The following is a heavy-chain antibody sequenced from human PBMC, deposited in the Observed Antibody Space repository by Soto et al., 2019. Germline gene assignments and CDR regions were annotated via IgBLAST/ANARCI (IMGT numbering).Heavy chain of an antibody. CDR2: IYYSGTN. V-gene: IGHV4-31*03. J-gene: IGHJ4*02. D-gene: IGHD1-26*01. Sequence: QVQLEESGPGLVKASQTLSLTCTVSGGPISTGGHFWSWIRQHPKKGLEWIEYIYYSGTNHYNATLKSRATVSVDASKNQFSLKLTSVTAADATVYYCARVVSGSYFDCWGQGTLVTVSS. CDR3: ARVVSGSYFDC. CDR1: GGPISTGGHF.